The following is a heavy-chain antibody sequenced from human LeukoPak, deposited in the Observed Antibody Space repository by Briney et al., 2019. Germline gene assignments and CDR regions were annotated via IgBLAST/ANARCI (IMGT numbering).Heavy chain of an antibody. J-gene: IGHJ4*02. V-gene: IGHV3-21*01. D-gene: IGHD3-22*01. CDR1: GLTFSSYC. Sequence: GGSLRLSCAASGLTFSSYCMNWVRQAPGKGLEWVSSISCSSSYIYYADSVKGRFTISRDNAKNSLYLQMNSVRAEDTAVYYCARGYYDSSGYCDYWGQGTLVTVSS. CDR2: ISCSSSYI. CDR3: ARGYYDSSGYCDY.